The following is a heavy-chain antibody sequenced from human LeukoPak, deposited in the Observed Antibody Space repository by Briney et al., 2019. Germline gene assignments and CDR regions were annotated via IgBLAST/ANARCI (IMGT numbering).Heavy chain of an antibody. J-gene: IGHJ5*02. CDR2: IWHDGNNK. CDR1: GFTFNGYA. V-gene: IGHV3-33*01. Sequence: GGSLRLSCAASGFTFNGYAMHWVRQAPGKGLEWVAVIWHDGNNKYYADSVKGRFTISRDNSKNTVYLQMNSLRAEDTAVYYCARDSWFDPWGQGTLVTVSS. CDR3: ARDSWFDP.